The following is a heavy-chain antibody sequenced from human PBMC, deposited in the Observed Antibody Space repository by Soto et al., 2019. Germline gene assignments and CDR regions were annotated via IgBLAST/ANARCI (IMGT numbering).Heavy chain of an antibody. CDR1: GYTFTSYG. V-gene: IGHV1-18*01. CDR2: ISAYNGNT. Sequence: ASVKVSCKASGYTFTSYGISWVRQAPGQGLEWMGWISAYNGNTNYAQKLQGRVTMTTDTSTSTAYMELRSLRSDDTAVYYCAVSYYYDSSFSPLGFDPWGPGTRVNVPS. D-gene: IGHD3-22*01. CDR3: AVSYYYDSSFSPLGFDP. J-gene: IGHJ5*02.